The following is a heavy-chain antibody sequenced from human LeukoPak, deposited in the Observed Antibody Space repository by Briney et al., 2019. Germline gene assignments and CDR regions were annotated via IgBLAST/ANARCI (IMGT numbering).Heavy chain of an antibody. CDR2: INPSGGST. D-gene: IGHD4-17*01. J-gene: IGHJ5*02. V-gene: IGHV1-46*01. Sequence: ASVKVSCKASGYTFTSYYMHWVRQGPGQGLEWMGIINPSGGSTSYAQKFQGRVTMTRDTSTSTVYMELSSLRSEDTAVYYCARALDYGDYRSWFDPWGQGTLVTVSS. CDR1: GYTFTSYY. CDR3: ARALDYGDYRSWFDP.